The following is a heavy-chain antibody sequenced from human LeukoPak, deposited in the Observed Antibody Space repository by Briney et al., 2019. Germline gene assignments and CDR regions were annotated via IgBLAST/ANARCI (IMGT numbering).Heavy chain of an antibody. Sequence: GGSLRLSCAASGFTFSSYAMSWVRQAPGKGLEWVAVIWYDGSNKYYADSVKGRFTISRDNSKNTLYLQMNSLRAEDTAVYYCARDWVEVLWFGELSEGYYFDYWGQGTLVTVSS. D-gene: IGHD3-10*01. J-gene: IGHJ4*02. V-gene: IGHV3-33*08. CDR1: GFTFSSYA. CDR2: IWYDGSNK. CDR3: ARDWVEVLWFGELSEGYYFDY.